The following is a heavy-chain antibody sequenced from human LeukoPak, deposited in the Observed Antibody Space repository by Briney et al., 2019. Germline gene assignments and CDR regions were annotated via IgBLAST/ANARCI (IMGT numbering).Heavy chain of an antibody. D-gene: IGHD6-13*01. Sequence: SETLSLTCAVYGGSFSGYYWSWIRQPPGKGLEWIGEINHSGSTNYNPSLKSRVTISVDTSKNQFSLKLSSVTAADTAVYYCARVNSSSWYRYYYYMDVWGKGTTVTVSS. CDR1: GGSFSGYY. CDR2: INHSGST. J-gene: IGHJ6*03. V-gene: IGHV4-34*01. CDR3: ARVNSSSWYRYYYYMDV.